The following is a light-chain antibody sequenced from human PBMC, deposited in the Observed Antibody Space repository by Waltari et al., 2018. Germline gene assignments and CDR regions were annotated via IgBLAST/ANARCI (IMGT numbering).Light chain of an antibody. V-gene: IGLV3-25*03. CDR2: KDT. J-gene: IGLJ2*01. Sequence: SFELTQPPSVSVSPGQTARITCAGDVLPTQYAHWYQKRPGQAPLLIIYKDTERPSGIPERFSGSSSGTTVTLTISGVLAEDEADYHCQSADSSGAYVVFGGGTKLTVL. CDR1: VLPTQY. CDR3: QSADSSGAYVV.